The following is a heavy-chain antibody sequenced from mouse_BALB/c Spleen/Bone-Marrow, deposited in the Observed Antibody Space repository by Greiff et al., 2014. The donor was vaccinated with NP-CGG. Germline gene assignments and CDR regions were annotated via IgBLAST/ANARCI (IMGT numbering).Heavy chain of an antibody. CDR3: ARRGYYGNYYYAMDY. CDR1: GFNIKDIY. J-gene: IGHJ4*01. V-gene: IGHV14-3*02. CDR2: IDPANGNT. D-gene: IGHD2-1*01. Sequence: EVQLQQSGAELVKPGASVKLSCTASGFNIKDIYMHWVKQRPEQGLEWIGRIDPANGNTKYDPKFQGKATITADTSSNAAYLQLSSLTSEDTAVYYCARRGYYGNYYYAMDYWGQGTSVTVSS.